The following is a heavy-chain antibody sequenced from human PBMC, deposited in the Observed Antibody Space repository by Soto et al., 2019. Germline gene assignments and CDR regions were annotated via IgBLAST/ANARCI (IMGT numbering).Heavy chain of an antibody. J-gene: IGHJ4*02. Sequence: QLQLQESGPGLVKPSETLSLTCTVSGGSISSSTYFWGWIRQPPGKGLEWIGNIYYSGSTYYNPSLKSRVTMSVDTSKNQFSLKLSSVTAADTAVYYCARQKGGYYYDSSGYFFDYWGQGTLVTVSS. V-gene: IGHV4-39*01. CDR3: ARQKGGYYYDSSGYFFDY. CDR1: GGSISSSTYF. D-gene: IGHD3-22*01. CDR2: IYYSGST.